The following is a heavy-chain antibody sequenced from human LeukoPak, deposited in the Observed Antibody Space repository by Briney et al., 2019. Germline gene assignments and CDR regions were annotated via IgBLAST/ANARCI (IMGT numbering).Heavy chain of an antibody. CDR1: GGTFSSYA. V-gene: IGHV1-69*01. Sequence: ASVKVSCKASGGTFSSYAISWARQAPGQGLEWMGGIIPIFGTANYAQKFQGRVTITADESTSTAYMELSSLRSEDTAVYYCARDSRYPTVAFDIWGQGTMVTVSS. D-gene: IGHD3-9*01. J-gene: IGHJ3*02. CDR2: IIPIFGTA. CDR3: ARDSRYPTVAFDI.